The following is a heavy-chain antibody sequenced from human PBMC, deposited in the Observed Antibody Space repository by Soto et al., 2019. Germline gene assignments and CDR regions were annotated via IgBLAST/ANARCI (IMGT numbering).Heavy chain of an antibody. V-gene: IGHV1-69*01. Sequence: QVQLVQSGAEVKKPGSSVKVSCKASGDTFSSYAISWVRQAPGQGLEWMGGIIPISGTANYAQKFQGRVTITADESTSTAYMELSSLRSEDTAVYYCARSQGSSTSLEIYYYYYYWMDVWGQGTTVTVSS. CDR1: GDTFSSYA. D-gene: IGHD2-2*01. CDR3: ARSQGSSTSLEIYYYYYYWMDV. J-gene: IGHJ6*02. CDR2: IIPISGTA.